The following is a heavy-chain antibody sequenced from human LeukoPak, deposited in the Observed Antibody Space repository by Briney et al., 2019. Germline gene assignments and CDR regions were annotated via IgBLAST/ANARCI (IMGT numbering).Heavy chain of an antibody. CDR3: AKVGGSGYYKYYYYMDV. D-gene: IGHD3-3*01. CDR2: ISWNSGSI. V-gene: IGHV3-9*01. J-gene: IGHJ6*03. Sequence: GRSLRLSCAASGFTFDDYAMHWVRQAPGKGLEWVSGISWNSGSIGYADSVKGRLTISRDNAKNSLYLQMNSLRAEDTALYYCAKVGGSGYYKYYYYMDVWGKGTTVTVSS. CDR1: GFTFDDYA.